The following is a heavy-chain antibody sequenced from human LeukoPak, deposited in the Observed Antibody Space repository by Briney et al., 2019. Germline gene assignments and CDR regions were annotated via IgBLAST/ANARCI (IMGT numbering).Heavy chain of an antibody. Sequence: GGSLRPSCEASGFTFTTYGMNWVRQAPGQGLEWISFISSSGNYIYYADSVKGRFTISRDNSKNSVYLQMNGLRVEDTAVYYCARDRSGSYFGYFDNWGQGTLVTVSS. D-gene: IGHD1-26*01. CDR2: ISSSGNYI. V-gene: IGHV3-21*01. J-gene: IGHJ4*02. CDR3: ARDRSGSYFGYFDN. CDR1: GFTFTTYG.